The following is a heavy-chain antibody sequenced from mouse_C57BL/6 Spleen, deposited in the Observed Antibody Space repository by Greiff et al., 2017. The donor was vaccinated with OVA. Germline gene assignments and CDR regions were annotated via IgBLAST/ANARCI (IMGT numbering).Heavy chain of an antibody. J-gene: IGHJ4*01. CDR3: VYGSSYAGYAMDY. CDR2: IRLKSDNYAT. Sequence: EVKLMESGGGLVQPGGSMKLSCVASGFTFSNYWMNWVRQSPEKGLEWVAQIRLKSDNYATHYAESVKGRFTISRDDSKSSVYLQMNNLRAEDTGIYYCVYGSSYAGYAMDYWGQGTSVTVSS. CDR1: GFTFSNYW. V-gene: IGHV6-3*01. D-gene: IGHD1-1*01.